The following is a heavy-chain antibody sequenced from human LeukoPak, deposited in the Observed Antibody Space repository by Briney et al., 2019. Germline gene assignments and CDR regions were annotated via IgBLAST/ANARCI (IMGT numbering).Heavy chain of an antibody. D-gene: IGHD6-19*01. J-gene: IGHJ4*02. CDR1: GYTFTGYY. CDR2: INPNSGGT. Sequence: ASVKVSCKASGYTFTGYYMHWVRQAPGQGLEWMGWINPNSGGTNYAQKFQGRVTMTMDTSISTAYMELSRLRSDDTAVYYCARGSSWQWLGSLDYWGQGTLVTVSS. V-gene: IGHV1-2*02. CDR3: ARGSSWQWLGSLDY.